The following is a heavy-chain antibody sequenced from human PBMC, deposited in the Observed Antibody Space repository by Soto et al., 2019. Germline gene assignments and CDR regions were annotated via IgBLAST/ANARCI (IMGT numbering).Heavy chain of an antibody. V-gene: IGHV3-74*01. CDR2: ISTDGSVT. D-gene: IGHD1-26*01. J-gene: IGHJ4*02. Sequence: GGSLRLSCAASGLTFSSYWMHWVRQAPGKGLVWVSRISTDGSVTTYADSVKGRFTISRDNAKNTLYLQMNSLRAEDTAVYYCARDLVGATIWGQGTLVTVSS. CDR3: ARDLVGATI. CDR1: GLTFSSYW.